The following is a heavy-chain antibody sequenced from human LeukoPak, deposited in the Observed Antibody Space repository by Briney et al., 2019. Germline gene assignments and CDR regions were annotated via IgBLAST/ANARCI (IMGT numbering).Heavy chain of an antibody. D-gene: IGHD4-11*01. CDR2: ISHDGNNP. CDR3: ARGAVTTVYYYTMVV. J-gene: IGHJ6*02. V-gene: IGHV3-30-3*01. CDR1: GFTFNNYA. Sequence: PGGSLRLSCAASGFTFNNYAMHWVRQAPGKGLEWVAAISHDGNNPYYAGSVKGRFTISRDNSKNTLSLHMNSLRAEDTAIYYCARGAVTTVYYYTMVVWGQGTTVTVSS.